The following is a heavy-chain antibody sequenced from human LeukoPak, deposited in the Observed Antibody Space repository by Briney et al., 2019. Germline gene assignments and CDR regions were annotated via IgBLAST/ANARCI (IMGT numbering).Heavy chain of an antibody. Sequence: SETLSLTCTVSGGSISNSDYYWNWIRRPPGKGLEWIGRISYTGSTYYNPSLKSRVTMSVDTSKNRFSQDLTSVTAGDTGVYYCARRAIPAEGSFDPWGQGTLVTVSS. D-gene: IGHD6-13*01. CDR3: ARRAIPAEGSFDP. V-gene: IGHV4-39*01. J-gene: IGHJ5*02. CDR2: ISYTGST. CDR1: GGSISNSDYY.